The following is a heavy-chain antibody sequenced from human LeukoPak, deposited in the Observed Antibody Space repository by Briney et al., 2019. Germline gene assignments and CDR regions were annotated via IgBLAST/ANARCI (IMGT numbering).Heavy chain of an antibody. CDR1: GGSVSSGSYY. V-gene: IGHV4-61*01. CDR2: IYYSGST. J-gene: IGHJ4*02. CDR3: ARVGYYDSSGYYAFGY. D-gene: IGHD3-22*01. Sequence: PSETLSLTCTVSGGSVSSGSYYWSWIRQPPGKGLEWIGYIYYSGSTNYNPSLKSRVTISVDTSKNQFSLKLSSVTAADTAVYYCARVGYYDSSGYYAFGYWGQGTLVTVSS.